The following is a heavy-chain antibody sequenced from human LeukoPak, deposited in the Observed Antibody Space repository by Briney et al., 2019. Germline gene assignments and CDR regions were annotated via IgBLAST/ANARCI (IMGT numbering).Heavy chain of an antibody. Sequence: SETLSLTCTVSGGSISSYYWSWIRQPPGKGLEWNGYIYYSGSTNYNPSLKSPVTISVDTSKNQLSLKLSSVTTADTAVYYCARADSSGSDAFDIWGQGTMVTVSS. D-gene: IGHD3-22*01. V-gene: IGHV4-59*01. J-gene: IGHJ3*02. CDR3: ARADSSGSDAFDI. CDR2: IYYSGST. CDR1: GGSISSYY.